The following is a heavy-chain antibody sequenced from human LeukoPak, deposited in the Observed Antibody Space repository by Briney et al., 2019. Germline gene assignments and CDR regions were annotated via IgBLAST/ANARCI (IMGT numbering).Heavy chain of an antibody. CDR3: ARDSGSYLQPTDY. CDR2: VSSGSSYI. D-gene: IGHD1-26*01. Sequence: PGGSVRLSCVASGFTFSSYSMNWVRQAPGKGLEWVSSVSSGSSYIYYADSVKGRFTISRDNAKTSLYLQMNSLRAEDTAVYYCARDSGSYLQPTDYWGQGTLVTVSS. J-gene: IGHJ4*02. CDR1: GFTFSSYS. V-gene: IGHV3-21*01.